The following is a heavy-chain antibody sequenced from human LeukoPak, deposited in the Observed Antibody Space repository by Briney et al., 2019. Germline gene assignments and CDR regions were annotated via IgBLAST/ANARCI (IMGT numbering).Heavy chain of an antibody. Sequence: SETLSLTCGVSGGSISSSNWWSWVRQPPGKGLEWIGETYRSGSTNYNPSLKSRVTISVDKSKNQFSLKLTSVTAADTAVYFCTRGLAAAYDYNWFDSWGQGTLVTVSS. CDR2: TYRSGST. CDR1: GGSISSSNW. CDR3: TRGLAAAYDYNWFDS. D-gene: IGHD5-12*01. V-gene: IGHV4-4*02. J-gene: IGHJ5*01.